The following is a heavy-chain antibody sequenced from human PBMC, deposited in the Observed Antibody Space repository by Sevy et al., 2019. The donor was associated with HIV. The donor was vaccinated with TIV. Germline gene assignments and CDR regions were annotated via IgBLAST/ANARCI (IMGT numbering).Heavy chain of an antibody. CDR1: GFTFSSYW. CDR2: MKEDGSER. CDR3: VREGVGGYSYSLDC. D-gene: IGHD5-18*01. V-gene: IGHV3-7*01. Sequence: GGSLRLSCAASGFTFSSYWMSWVRQAPGKGLEWLATMKEDGSERNYVDSVKGRFTISRDNAKNSLYLQMNSLRAEDTAVYYCVREGVGGYSYSLDCWGQGTLVTVSS. J-gene: IGHJ4*02.